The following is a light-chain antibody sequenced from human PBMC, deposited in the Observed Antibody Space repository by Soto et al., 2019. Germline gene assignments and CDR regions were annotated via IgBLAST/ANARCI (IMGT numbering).Light chain of an antibody. V-gene: IGKV1-33*01. CDR3: QQYDNLPFT. J-gene: IGKJ3*01. CDR2: DAS. Sequence: DIQMTQSPSSLSASVGDRVTITCQASQDISNYLNWYQQKPGKAPKLLIFDASNLETGVQSRFNGSSSGTDFTFTISSLQAEDIATYYCQQYDNLPFTFGPGTKVDIK. CDR1: QDISNY.